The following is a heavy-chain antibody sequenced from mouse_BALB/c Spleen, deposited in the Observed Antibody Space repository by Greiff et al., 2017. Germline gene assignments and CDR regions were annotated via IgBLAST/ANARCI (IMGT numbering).Heavy chain of an antibody. CDR2: INSNGGST. CDR1: GFTFSSYY. CDR3: ARHHTTPGGDYFDY. D-gene: IGHD1-1*01. Sequence: EVKLMESGGGLVKLGGSLKLSCAASGFTFSSYYMSWVRQTPEKRLELVAAINSNGGSTYYPDTVKGRFTISRDNAKNTLYLQMSSLKSEDTALYYCARHHTTPGGDYFDYWGQGTTLTVSS. J-gene: IGHJ2*01. V-gene: IGHV5-6-2*01.